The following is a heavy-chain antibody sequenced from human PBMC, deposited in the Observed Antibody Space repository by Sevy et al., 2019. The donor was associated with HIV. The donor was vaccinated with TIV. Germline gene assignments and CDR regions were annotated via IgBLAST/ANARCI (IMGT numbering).Heavy chain of an antibody. J-gene: IGHJ4*02. CDR1: GYIFTDYN. V-gene: IGHV1-2*06. Sequence: ASVKVSCKTTGYIFTDYNIHWVRQAPAQGLEWMGLINPDNGDTIYVQTFRGRVSVTTDTSVGTAYMERSGLTSDDTAVYYCVREITTGTTTLLSFDIWCQGTMVTVSS. CDR3: VREITTGTTTLLSFDI. CDR2: INPDNGDT. D-gene: IGHD1-7*01.